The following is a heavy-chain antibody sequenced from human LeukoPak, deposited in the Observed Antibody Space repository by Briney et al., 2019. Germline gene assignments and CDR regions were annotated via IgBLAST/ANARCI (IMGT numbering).Heavy chain of an antibody. V-gene: IGHV3-48*03. CDR2: ISGSGTTI. CDR1: GFTFSSYE. CDR3: AREGVRKGLDY. J-gene: IGHJ4*02. D-gene: IGHD1-14*01. Sequence: GGSLRLSCAASGFTFSSYEMNWVPQAPGKGLEWVSYISGSGTTIYYAGSVKGRFTISRDNAENSLYLQMNSLRAEDTAVYYCAREGVRKGLDYWGQGTLVTVSS.